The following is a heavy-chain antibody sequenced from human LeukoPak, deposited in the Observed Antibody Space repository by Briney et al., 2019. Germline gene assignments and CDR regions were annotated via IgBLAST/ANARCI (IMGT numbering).Heavy chain of an antibody. CDR2: IYYSGST. Sequence: PLETLSLTCTVSGGSISSSSYYWGWIRQPPGKGLEWIGSIYYSGSTYYNPSLKSRVTISVDTSKNQFSLKLSSVTAADTAVYYCARVRAAGYFDYWGQGTLVTVSS. D-gene: IGHD6-25*01. V-gene: IGHV4-39*07. J-gene: IGHJ4*02. CDR3: ARVRAAGYFDY. CDR1: GGSISSSSYY.